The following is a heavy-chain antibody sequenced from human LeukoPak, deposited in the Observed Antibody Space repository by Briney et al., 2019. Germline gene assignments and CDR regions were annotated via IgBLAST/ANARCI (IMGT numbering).Heavy chain of an antibody. Sequence: SQTPSLTCAISGDSVSNNGASWNWIRQSPSRGLEWLGRTYYRTRWYFDYAVSVRSRATINPDTSKNQFSLQLDSVTPEDTAVYYCARGGAGWYVSVFDPWGQGTLVTVSS. CDR3: ARGGAGWYVSVFDP. CDR2: TYYRTRWYF. CDR1: GDSVSNNGAS. V-gene: IGHV6-1*01. D-gene: IGHD6-19*01. J-gene: IGHJ5*02.